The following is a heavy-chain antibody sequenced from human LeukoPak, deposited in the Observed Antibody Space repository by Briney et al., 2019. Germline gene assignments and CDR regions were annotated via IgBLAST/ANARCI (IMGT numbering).Heavy chain of an antibody. CDR2: ISGSGGST. CDR3: ARDSRRHECFRVAARPYYFDY. CDR1: GFSFSTYA. J-gene: IGHJ4*02. Sequence: GGSLRLSCAASGFSFSTYAMSWVRQAPGKGLECVSAISGSGGSTYYADSVKGRFTISRDNSKNTLYLQMNSLRAEDTAVYYCARDSRRHECFRVAARPYYFDYWGQGTLVTVSS. D-gene: IGHD6-6*01. V-gene: IGHV3-23*01.